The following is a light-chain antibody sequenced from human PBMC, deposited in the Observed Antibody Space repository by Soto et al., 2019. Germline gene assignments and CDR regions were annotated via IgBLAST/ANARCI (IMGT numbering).Light chain of an antibody. Sequence: DIQMTQSPSSLSASVGDRVTITCRASQAIRNDVGWYQQKPGKDPKRLIYVASRLESGVPSRFSGSGFGTEFTLTISGLQPEDFAVYYCQQYNNWPWTFGQGTKVEIK. CDR3: QQYNNWPWT. CDR2: VAS. CDR1: QAIRND. V-gene: IGKV1-17*01. J-gene: IGKJ1*01.